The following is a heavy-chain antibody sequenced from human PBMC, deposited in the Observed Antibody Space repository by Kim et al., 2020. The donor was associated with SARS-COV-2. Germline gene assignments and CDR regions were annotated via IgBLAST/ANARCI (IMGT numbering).Heavy chain of an antibody. V-gene: IGHV4-59*01. Sequence: STNYNPSLKSRVTISVDTSKNQFSLKLSSVTAADTAVYYCARVGHWYFDLWGRGTLVTVSS. D-gene: IGHD3-16*01. J-gene: IGHJ2*01. CDR3: ARVGHWYFDL. CDR2: ST.